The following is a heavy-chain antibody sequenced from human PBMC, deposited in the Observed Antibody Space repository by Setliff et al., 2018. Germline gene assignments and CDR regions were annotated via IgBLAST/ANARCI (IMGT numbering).Heavy chain of an antibody. Sequence: SETLSLTCTVSGGSISSSSYYWGWIRQPPGKGLEWIGSIYYSGSTYYNPSLKSRVTISVDTSKNQFSLKLSSVTAADTAVYYCARDVRVASSSWFKSAFDIWGQGTMVTVSS. V-gene: IGHV4-39*07. CDR2: IYYSGST. CDR1: GGSISSSSYY. CDR3: ARDVRVASSSWFKSAFDI. D-gene: IGHD6-13*01. J-gene: IGHJ3*02.